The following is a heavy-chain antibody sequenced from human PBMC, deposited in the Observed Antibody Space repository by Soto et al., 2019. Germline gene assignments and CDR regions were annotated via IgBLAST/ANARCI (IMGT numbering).Heavy chain of an antibody. D-gene: IGHD3-10*01. CDR1: GGSFSGYY. Sequence: QVQLQQWGAGLLKPSETLSLTCAVYGGSFSGYYWSWIRQPPGQGLEWMGEINNSGRTNYNPSPKSRFTISVATSKNQFSLKLNSVTAADTAVYECARSNRSGSVGGYFQHWGQGTLVTVSS. V-gene: IGHV4-34*01. CDR3: ARSNRSGSVGGYFQH. CDR2: INNSGRT. J-gene: IGHJ1*01.